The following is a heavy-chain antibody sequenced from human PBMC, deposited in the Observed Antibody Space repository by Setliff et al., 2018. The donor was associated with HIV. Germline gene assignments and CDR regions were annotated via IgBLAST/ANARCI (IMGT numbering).Heavy chain of an antibody. J-gene: IGHJ4*02. V-gene: IGHV4-59*11. CDR1: YGSISGHY. CDR3: ARLPVINSWPFAY. D-gene: IGHD6-13*01. Sequence: KPSETLSLTCTVSYGSISGHYWTWIRQPPGKGLEWIGYIHHSGGTQYNPSRMSLLTMSVDSSKNQFSLILSSVTAADTAVYYCARLPVINSWPFAYWARGTLVTVSS. CDR2: IHHSGGT.